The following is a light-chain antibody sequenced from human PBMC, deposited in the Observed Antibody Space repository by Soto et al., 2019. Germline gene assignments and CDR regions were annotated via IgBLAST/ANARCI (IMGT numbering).Light chain of an antibody. CDR1: QSVDSN. V-gene: IGKV3-11*01. CDR2: GAS. Sequence: IVMTQSPATLSVSPGERGTLSCRVSQSVDSNFAWYQQRPGQAPRLLIYGASTRATGIPARFSGSGSGIDFTLTISSLEPEDFAVYYCQQRSNWYTFGQGTRLEIK. CDR3: QQRSNWYT. J-gene: IGKJ5*01.